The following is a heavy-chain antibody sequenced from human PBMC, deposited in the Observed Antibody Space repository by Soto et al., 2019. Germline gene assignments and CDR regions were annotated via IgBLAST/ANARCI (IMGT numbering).Heavy chain of an antibody. J-gene: IGHJ6*02. CDR1: GYSFTSYW. D-gene: IGHD7-27*01. V-gene: IGHV5-51*01. Sequence: GESLKISCKGSGYSFTSYWIGWVRQMPGKGLEWMGIIYPGDSDTRYSPSFQGQVTISADKSISTAYLQWSSLKASDTAMYYCVTPSTKGVTGDHYSYGMDVWGQGTTVTVSS. CDR2: IYPGDSDT. CDR3: VTPSTKGVTGDHYSYGMDV.